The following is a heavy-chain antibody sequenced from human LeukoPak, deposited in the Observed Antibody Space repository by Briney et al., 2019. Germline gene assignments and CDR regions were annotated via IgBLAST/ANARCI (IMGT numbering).Heavy chain of an antibody. V-gene: IGHV3-7*01. J-gene: IGHJ5*02. CDR3: ARATRGFDP. CDR2: IKQDGSEK. CDR1: GFAFSTYW. Sequence: PGGSLRLSCAASGFAFSTYWMGWIRQAPGKGLERVASIKQDGSEKYYVDSVKGRFTISKDNAQNSLYLQMNSLRAEDTAIYYCARATRGFDPWGQGTLVTVSS.